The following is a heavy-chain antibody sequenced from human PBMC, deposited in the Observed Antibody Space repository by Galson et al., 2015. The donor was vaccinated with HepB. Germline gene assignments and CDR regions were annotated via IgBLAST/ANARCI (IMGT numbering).Heavy chain of an antibody. CDR2: IYPGDSDT. J-gene: IGHJ4*02. D-gene: IGHD3-3*01. CDR1: GYSFTSYW. Sequence: QSGAEVKKPGESLKIPCKGSGYSFTSYWIGWVRQMPGKGLEWMGIIYPGDSDTRYSPSFQGQVTISADKSISTAYLQWSSLKASDTAMYYCARLGDVGGNYDFWSGYYFGYWGQGTLVTVSS. V-gene: IGHV5-51*01. CDR3: ARLGDVGGNYDFWSGYYFGY.